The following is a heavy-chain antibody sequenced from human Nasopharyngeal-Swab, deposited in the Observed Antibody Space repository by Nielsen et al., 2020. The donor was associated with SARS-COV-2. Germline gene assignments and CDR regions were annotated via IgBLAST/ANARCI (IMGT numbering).Heavy chain of an antibody. Sequence: WIRQPPGKGLEWIGYIYYSGSTNYNPSLKSRVTISVDTSKNQFSLKLSSVTAADTAVYYCARVDYGDYVALSWFDPWGQGTLVTASS. J-gene: IGHJ5*02. CDR3: ARVDYGDYVALSWFDP. CDR2: IYYSGST. V-gene: IGHV4-61*06. D-gene: IGHD4-17*01.